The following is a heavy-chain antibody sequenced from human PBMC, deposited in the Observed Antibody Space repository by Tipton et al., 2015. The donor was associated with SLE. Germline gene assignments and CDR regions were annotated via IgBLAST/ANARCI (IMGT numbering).Heavy chain of an antibody. Sequence: TLSLTCAVYGGSFSGYYWSWIRQPPGKGLEWIGEINHSGSTNYNPSLKSRVTISVDTSKNQFSLKLSSVTAADTAVYYCARGTTVPDYWGQGTLVTVSS. CDR1: GGSFSGYY. D-gene: IGHD4-17*01. V-gene: IGHV4-34*01. CDR2: INHSGST. CDR3: ARGTTVPDY. J-gene: IGHJ4*02.